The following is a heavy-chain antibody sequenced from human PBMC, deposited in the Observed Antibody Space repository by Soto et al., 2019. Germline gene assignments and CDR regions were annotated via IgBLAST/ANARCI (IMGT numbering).Heavy chain of an antibody. Sequence: VQLLESGGDLVQPGGSLRLSCATSGFTFSRHAMTWVRQAPGRGLEWVSSISQSDDTTYYAASVKGRFTISRDISKSTLYLQMSGLRAEDTAVYYCAKGYGDSDSRGQGTPVTVSS. CDR2: ISQSDDTT. CDR3: AKGYGDSDS. CDR1: GFTFSRHA. D-gene: IGHD4-17*01. J-gene: IGHJ4*02. V-gene: IGHV3-23*01.